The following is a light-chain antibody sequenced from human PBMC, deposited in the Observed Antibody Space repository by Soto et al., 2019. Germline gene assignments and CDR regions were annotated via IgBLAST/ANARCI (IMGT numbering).Light chain of an antibody. J-gene: IGLJ1*01. CDR1: NSDVGGYDY. V-gene: IGLV2-11*01. Sequence: QSVLTQPRSVSGSPGQSVAISCTGTNSDVGGYDYVSWYQQHPGKAPKLMVYDVTKRPSGVPDRFSGSKSGNTASLTISGLQSEDEADYYCSSYAGTYSYVFGAGTKVTVL. CDR3: SSYAGTYSYV. CDR2: DVT.